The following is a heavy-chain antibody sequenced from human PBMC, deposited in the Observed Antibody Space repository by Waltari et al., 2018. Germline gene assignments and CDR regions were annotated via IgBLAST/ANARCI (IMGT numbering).Heavy chain of an antibody. J-gene: IGHJ6*03. CDR1: GDSISSSGYY. D-gene: IGHD6-13*01. CDR3: ARGIGSTWFLYSYMDV. V-gene: IGHV4-39*07. Sequence: QMQLQESGPGLVKPSETLSLTCTVSGDSISSSGYYWGWIRQTPGKGLEWIGNIDYCGSAYYRPSLKSRVTISVDPSKNQFSLKLSSVTAADTAVYYCARGIGSTWFLYSYMDVWGKGATVTISS. CDR2: IDYCGSA.